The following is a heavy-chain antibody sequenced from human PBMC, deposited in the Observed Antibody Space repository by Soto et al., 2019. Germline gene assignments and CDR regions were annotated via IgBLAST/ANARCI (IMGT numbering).Heavy chain of an antibody. CDR2: IYSGGST. CDR1: GFTVSSNY. CDR3: ARRSQYCSGGSCYS. J-gene: IGHJ4*02. V-gene: IGHV3-66*01. D-gene: IGHD2-15*01. Sequence: GGSLRLSCAASGFTVSSNYMSWVRQAPGKGLEWVSVIYSGGSTYYADSVKGRFTISRDNSKNTLYLQMNSLRAEDTAVYYCARRSQYCSGGSCYSWGQGTLVTVSS.